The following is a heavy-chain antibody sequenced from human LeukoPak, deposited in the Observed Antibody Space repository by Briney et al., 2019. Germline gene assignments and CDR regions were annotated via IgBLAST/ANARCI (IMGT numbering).Heavy chain of an antibody. CDR1: GYTFTSYY. J-gene: IGHJ4*02. V-gene: IGHV1-46*01. CDR2: INPSGGST. D-gene: IGHD3-22*01. CDR3: AREDLGYYDSSDTTWGRNFDY. Sequence: GGSLRLSCAASGYTFTSYYMHWVRQAPGQGLEWMGIINPSGGSTSYAQKFQGRVTMTRDMSTSTVYMELSSLRSEDTAVYYCAREDLGYYDSSDTTWGRNFDYWGQGTLVTVSS.